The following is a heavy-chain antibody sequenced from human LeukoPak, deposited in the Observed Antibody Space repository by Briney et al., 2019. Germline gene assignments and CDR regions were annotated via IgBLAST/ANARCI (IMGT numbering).Heavy chain of an antibody. CDR3: ARDRTMIGLWGLDAFDI. J-gene: IGHJ3*02. CDR2: IYHSGST. D-gene: IGHD3-22*01. Sequence: SETPSLTCAVSGGSISSSNWWSWVRQPPGKGLEWIGEIYHSGSTNYNPSLKSRVTISVDKSKNQFSLKLSSVTAADTAVYYCARDRTMIGLWGLDAFDIWGQGTMVTVSS. CDR1: GGSISSSNW. V-gene: IGHV4-4*02.